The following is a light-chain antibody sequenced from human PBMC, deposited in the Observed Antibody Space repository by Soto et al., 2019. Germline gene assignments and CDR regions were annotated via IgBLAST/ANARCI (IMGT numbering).Light chain of an antibody. J-gene: IGKJ1*01. Sequence: EVVMKQSPATLSVSTRERATLSCRASQSVSSNVAWYQQKPGQAPRLLIHGASSRATGIPDRFSGSGSGTDFTLTISRLEPEDFAVYYCQQYGSSPSTFGQGTKV. CDR3: QQYGSSPST. CDR2: GAS. CDR1: QSVSSN. V-gene: IGKV3-20*01.